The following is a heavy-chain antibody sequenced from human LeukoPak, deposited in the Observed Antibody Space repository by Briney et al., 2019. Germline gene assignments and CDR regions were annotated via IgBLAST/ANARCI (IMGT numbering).Heavy chain of an antibody. CDR2: ISSSGSTM. V-gene: IGHV3-48*03. CDR1: GFTFSSFE. CDR3: ARDRSKGKQWLVPSNYYYYYYMDV. J-gene: IGHJ6*03. D-gene: IGHD6-19*01. Sequence: GGSLRLSCAASGFTFSSFEMSWVRQAPGTGLEWISYISSSGSTMYYADSVKGHFTTSRDNAKNSLYLQMNSLRAEDTALYYCARDRSKGKQWLVPSNYYYYYYMDVWGKGTTVTVSS.